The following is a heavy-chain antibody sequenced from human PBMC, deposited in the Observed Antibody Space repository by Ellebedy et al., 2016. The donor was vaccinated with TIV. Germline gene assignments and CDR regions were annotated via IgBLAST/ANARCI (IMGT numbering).Heavy chain of an antibody. V-gene: IGHV3-48*02. D-gene: IGHD2-2*01. J-gene: IGHJ5*02. Sequence: GESLKISXAAPGITFSNYNFNWVRQTPGKGLEWVSYISGSSNTAYYADSVEGRFTISRDNARRVLYLQMNSLRHEDTGVYYCAREDCSTSCKWVDPWGQGTLVTVSS. CDR1: GITFSNYN. CDR2: ISGSSNTA. CDR3: AREDCSTSCKWVDP.